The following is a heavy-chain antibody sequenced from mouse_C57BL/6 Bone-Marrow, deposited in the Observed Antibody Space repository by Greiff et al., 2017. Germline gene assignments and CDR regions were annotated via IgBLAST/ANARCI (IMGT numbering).Heavy chain of an antibody. Sequence: VHVKQSGAELVKPGASVKLSCTASGFNIKDYYMHWVKQRTEQGLEWIGRIDPEDGETKYAPKFQGKATITADTSSNTAYLQLSSLTSEDSAVYYCARGRFTTVVADYDMDNWGQGTSVTVSS. J-gene: IGHJ4*01. D-gene: IGHD1-1*01. V-gene: IGHV14-2*01. CDR2: IDPEDGET. CDR3: ARGRFTTVVADYDMDN. CDR1: GFNIKDYY.